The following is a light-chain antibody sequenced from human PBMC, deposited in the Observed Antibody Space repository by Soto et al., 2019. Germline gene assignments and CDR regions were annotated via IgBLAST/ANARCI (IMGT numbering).Light chain of an antibody. J-gene: IGLJ1*01. CDR2: EVT. CDR1: SSDVGGYDY. V-gene: IGLV2-14*01. Sequence: QSALTQPASVSGSPGQSVTISCTGTSSDVGGYDYVSWYQQHPGKAPKFMIYEVTNRPSGVSHRFSGSKSGNTASLTISGLQAEDEADYYCSSYTNTRPYVFGNGTKVTGL. CDR3: SSYTNTRPYV.